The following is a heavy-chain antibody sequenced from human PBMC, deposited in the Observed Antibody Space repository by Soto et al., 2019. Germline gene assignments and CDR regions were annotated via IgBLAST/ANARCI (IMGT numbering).Heavy chain of an antibody. Sequence: SGPTLVNPTQTLTLTCTFSGFSLSTSGVGVGWIRQPPGKALEWLALIYWNDDKRYSPSLKSRLTITKDTSKNHVVLTMTNMDPVDTATYYCAHSFTYYYYSSGSTPLAYDAFDIWGQGTMVTVSS. J-gene: IGHJ3*02. CDR3: AHSFTYYYYSSGSTPLAYDAFDI. CDR2: IYWNDDK. D-gene: IGHD3-22*01. CDR1: GFSLSTSGVG. V-gene: IGHV2-5*01.